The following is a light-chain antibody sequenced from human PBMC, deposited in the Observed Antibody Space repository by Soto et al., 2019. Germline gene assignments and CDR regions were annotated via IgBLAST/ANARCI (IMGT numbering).Light chain of an antibody. CDR1: SSNIVTNH. Sequence: QSVLTQPPSASGTPVQSVTISCSGSSSNIVTNHVYWYQHLPGTAPKLLIYRNSLRPSGVPDRFSGSKSGTSASLAISGIRSEDEADYYCAAWDDSLSGWVFGGGTKVTVL. V-gene: IGLV1-47*01. CDR2: RNS. J-gene: IGLJ3*02. CDR3: AAWDDSLSGWV.